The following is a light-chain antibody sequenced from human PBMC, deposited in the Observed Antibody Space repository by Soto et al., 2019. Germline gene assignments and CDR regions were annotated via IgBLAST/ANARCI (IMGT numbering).Light chain of an antibody. CDR2: AAS. CDR1: QSISSY. Sequence: DIRMTQSPSSLSASVGDRVTITCRASQSISSYLNWYQQKPGKAPKLLIYAASSLQSGVPSRFSGSGSGTDSTLTISSLQPEDFATYYCQQSYSTPLTFGQGTKVDIK. V-gene: IGKV1-39*01. J-gene: IGKJ1*01. CDR3: QQSYSTPLT.